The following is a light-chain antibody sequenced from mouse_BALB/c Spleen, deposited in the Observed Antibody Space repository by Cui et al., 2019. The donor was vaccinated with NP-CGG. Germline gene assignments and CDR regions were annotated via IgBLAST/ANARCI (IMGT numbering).Light chain of an antibody. CDR2: GTN. CDR3: ALWYSNHWV. Sequence: HAVVTQESAPTTSPGETVTLTCRSSTGAVTTNNYANWVQEKPDHLFTGLIGGTNNRVPGVPARFSGSLIGDKAALTITGAQTEDEAIYFCALWYSNHWVFGGGTKMTVL. CDR1: TGAVTTNNY. J-gene: IGLJ1*01. V-gene: IGLV1*01.